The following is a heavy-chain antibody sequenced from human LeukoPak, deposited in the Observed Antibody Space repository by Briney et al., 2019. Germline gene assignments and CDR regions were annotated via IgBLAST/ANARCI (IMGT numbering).Heavy chain of an antibody. Sequence: PSETLSLTCTVSGGSISGSSYYWGWIRQPPGKGLEWIGSIYYSGSTYYNPSLKSRVTISVDTSKNQFSLKLSSVTAADTAVYYCARDPRSSSWYQGLTNWFDPWGQGTLVTVSS. CDR1: GGSISGSSYY. CDR2: IYYSGST. V-gene: IGHV4-39*07. D-gene: IGHD6-13*01. J-gene: IGHJ5*02. CDR3: ARDPRSSSWYQGLTNWFDP.